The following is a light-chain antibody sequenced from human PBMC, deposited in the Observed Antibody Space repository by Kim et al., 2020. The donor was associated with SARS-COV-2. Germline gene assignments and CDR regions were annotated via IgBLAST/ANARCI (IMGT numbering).Light chain of an antibody. CDR3: NSRDSSGNHVV. CDR2: GKN. Sequence: SSELTQDPAVSVALGQTVRITCQGDSLRSYYASWYQQKPGQAPVPVIYGKNNRPSGISDRFSGSSSGNTASLTITGAQAEDEADYYCNSRDSSGNHVVFGGGTKVTVL. V-gene: IGLV3-19*01. CDR1: SLRSYY. J-gene: IGLJ2*01.